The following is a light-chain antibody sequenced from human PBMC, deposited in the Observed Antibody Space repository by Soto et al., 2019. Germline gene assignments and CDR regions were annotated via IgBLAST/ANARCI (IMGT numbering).Light chain of an antibody. CDR2: AAS. V-gene: IGKV1-39*01. CDR3: QQLNSYPRT. Sequence: DIQMTQSPSSLSASVGARVTMTCRASQNINSYLNWYQQKPGXAPKLLICAASSLQSGVPARFSGSGSGTDFTLTISSLQPEDFATYYCQQLNSYPRTFGGGTKVDIK. J-gene: IGKJ4*01. CDR1: QNINSY.